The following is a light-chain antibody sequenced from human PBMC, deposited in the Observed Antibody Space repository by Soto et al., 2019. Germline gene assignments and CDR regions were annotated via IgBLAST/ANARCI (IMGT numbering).Light chain of an antibody. CDR3: QHLNTYPIT. Sequence: DIKLTQSPSFLSASVGDRVTITFRASQGISSFLAWHQQKPGKAPKLLVYAASTLHSGVPSRFSGSGSGTDFTLTISSLQPEDFATYYCQHLNTYPITFGPGTRLEI. J-gene: IGKJ5*01. V-gene: IGKV1-9*01. CDR1: QGISSF. CDR2: AAS.